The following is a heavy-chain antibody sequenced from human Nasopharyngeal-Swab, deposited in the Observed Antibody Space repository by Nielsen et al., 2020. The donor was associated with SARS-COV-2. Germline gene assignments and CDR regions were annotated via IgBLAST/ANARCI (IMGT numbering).Heavy chain of an antibody. D-gene: IGHD4-17*01. CDR1: GASIISTYY. J-gene: IGHJ4*02. CDR2: IYYSGST. V-gene: IGHV4-39*07. CDR3: ARDPTRTTVTTSGDDY. Sequence: SETLSLTCTVSGASIISTYYWGWIRQPPGKGLEWIGSIYYSGSTYYNPSLESRVTISVDTSKNQFSLELRSVTAADTAVYYCARDPTRTTVTTSGDDYWGQGTLVTVSS.